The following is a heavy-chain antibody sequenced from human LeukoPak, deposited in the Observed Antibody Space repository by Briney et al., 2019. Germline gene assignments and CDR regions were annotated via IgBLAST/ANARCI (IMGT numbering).Heavy chain of an antibody. Sequence: GGSLRLSCAASGFNFSPYSMNWVRQAPGKGLEWVSSISSSSSYIYYADSVKGRFTISRDNAKNSLYLQMNNLRAEDTAVYYCASPVWYGDYVQGTFDYWGQGTLVTVSS. CDR2: ISSSSSYI. J-gene: IGHJ4*02. V-gene: IGHV3-21*01. CDR1: GFNFSPYS. CDR3: ASPVWYGDYVQGTFDY. D-gene: IGHD4-17*01.